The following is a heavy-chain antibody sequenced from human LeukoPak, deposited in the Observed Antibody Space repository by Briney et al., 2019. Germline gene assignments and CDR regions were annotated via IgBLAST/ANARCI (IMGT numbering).Heavy chain of an antibody. J-gene: IGHJ4*02. D-gene: IGHD3-22*01. CDR1: GGSISSSSYY. V-gene: IGHV4-39*07. Sequence: PSETLSLTCTVSGGSISSSSYYWGWIRQPPGKGLEWIGSIYYSGSTYYNPPLKSRVTISVDTSKNQFSLKLSSVTAADTAVCYCARVSYYDSSGYYFYSFDYWGQGTLVTVSS. CDR2: IYYSGST. CDR3: ARVSYYDSSGYYFYSFDY.